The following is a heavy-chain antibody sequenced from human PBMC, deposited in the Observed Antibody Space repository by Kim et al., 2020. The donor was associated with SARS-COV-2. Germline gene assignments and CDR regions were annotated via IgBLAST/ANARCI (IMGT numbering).Heavy chain of an antibody. CDR3: ARDSYRSADH. CDR1: GFTFSTSW. D-gene: IGHD6-19*01. V-gene: IGHV3-7*01. J-gene: IGHJ4*02. CDR2: ISPDGSHT. Sequence: GGSLRLSCVPSGFTFSTSWTTWVRQAPGRGLEWLAHISPDGSHTYYVDSVRGRFTISRDNVRNSLFLQMNSLKAEDTAVYYCARDSYRSADHWDRGTLVTVSS.